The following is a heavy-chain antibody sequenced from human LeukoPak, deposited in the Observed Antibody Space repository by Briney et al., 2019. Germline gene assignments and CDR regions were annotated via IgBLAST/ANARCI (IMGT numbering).Heavy chain of an antibody. D-gene: IGHD1-7*01. Sequence: WVKVSCQASGGTFSSYAISWVRQAPGQGLEGMGGFIPIFGTANYAQKFQGRVTTTTDKSTSTAYMELSSLRSEDTAVYYCARAPPTVTGTSGTDYWGQGTLVTVSS. CDR2: FIPIFGTA. J-gene: IGHJ4*02. V-gene: IGHV1-69*05. CDR3: ARAPPTVTGTSGTDY. CDR1: GGTFSSYA.